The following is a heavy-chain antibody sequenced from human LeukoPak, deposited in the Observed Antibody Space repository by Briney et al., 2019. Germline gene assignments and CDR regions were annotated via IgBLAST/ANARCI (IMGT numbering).Heavy chain of an antibody. CDR1: GGSISSSNYY. CDR2: IYYSGST. CDR3: ASRYYDSSGSNWFDP. Sequence: SETLSLTCAVSGGSISSSNYYWVWIRQPPGKGLEWIGSIYYSGSTFYNPSLKSRVTISVDRSKNQFSLNLNSVTAADTAVYYCASRYYDSSGSNWFDPWGQGTLVTVSS. J-gene: IGHJ5*02. D-gene: IGHD3-22*01. V-gene: IGHV4-39*07.